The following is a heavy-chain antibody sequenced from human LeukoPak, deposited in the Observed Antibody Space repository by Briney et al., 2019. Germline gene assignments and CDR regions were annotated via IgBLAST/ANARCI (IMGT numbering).Heavy chain of an antibody. J-gene: IGHJ4*02. CDR1: GFTFSSYG. Sequence: GGSLRLSCAASGFTFSSYGMHWVRQAPGKGLEWVANIKQDGSEKYYVDSVKGRFTISRDNAKNSLYLQMNSLRAEDTAVYYCATSADSGYYWEERKFDYWGQGTLVTVSS. D-gene: IGHD3-22*01. V-gene: IGHV3-7*01. CDR2: IKQDGSEK. CDR3: ATSADSGYYWEERKFDY.